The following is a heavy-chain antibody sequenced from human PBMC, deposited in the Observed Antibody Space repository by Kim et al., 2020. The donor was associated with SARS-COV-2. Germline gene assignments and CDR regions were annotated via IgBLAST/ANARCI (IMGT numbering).Heavy chain of an antibody. J-gene: IGHJ4*02. Sequence: GGSLRLSCAASGFTFSSYGMHWVRQAPGKGLEWVAVISYDGSNKYYADSVKGRFTISRDNSKNTLYLQMNSLRAEDTAVYYCEGLSAAAGIFDYWGQGTLVTVSS. CDR2: ISYDGSNK. D-gene: IGHD6-13*01. CDR1: GFTFSSYG. CDR3: EGLSAAAGIFDY. V-gene: IGHV3-30*03.